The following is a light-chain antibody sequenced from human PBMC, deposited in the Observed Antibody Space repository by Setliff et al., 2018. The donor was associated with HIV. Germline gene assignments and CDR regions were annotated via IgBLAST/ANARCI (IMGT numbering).Light chain of an antibody. CDR3: CSYGGPSTFYV. CDR2: DVN. Sequence: QSVLTQPRSVSGSPGQSVTISCTTTSTDVGGYDSVSWYQQLPGKAPKLMIYDVNKRPSGIPDRFSGSKSGNTASLTTSGLQAADEADYYCCSYGGPSTFYVFGTGTKVTVL. J-gene: IGLJ1*01. CDR1: STDVGGYDS. V-gene: IGLV2-11*01.